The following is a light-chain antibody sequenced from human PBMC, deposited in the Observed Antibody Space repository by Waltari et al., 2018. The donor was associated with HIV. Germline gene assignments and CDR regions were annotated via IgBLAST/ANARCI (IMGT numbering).Light chain of an antibody. CDR1: QSISSK. Sequence: EIVMTQSPATLSLSPGERATLSCRASQSISSKLTWYQQKPGQPPRLRMYSASTRVACIPARFSGSGSGTDVTLTISSLQSEDFAVYYCQQYNNWPPIPFGGGTKVEIK. J-gene: IGKJ4*01. V-gene: IGKV3-15*01. CDR3: QQYNNWPPIP. CDR2: SAS.